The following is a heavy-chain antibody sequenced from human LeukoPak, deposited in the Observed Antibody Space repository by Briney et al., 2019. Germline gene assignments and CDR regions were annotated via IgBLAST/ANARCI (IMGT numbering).Heavy chain of an antibody. CDR3: ARGRFLELTDY. V-gene: IGHV4-39*01. J-gene: IGHJ4*02. CDR1: GGSISSSSYY. CDR2: SYYSGCT. Sequence: PSETLSLTCTVSGGSISSSSYYWGWIRQPPGKGLEWIGSSYYSGCTYYSPSLKGRVTISVDTSKNQFSLKLSSVTAADTAVYYCARGRFLELTDYWGQGTLVTVSS. D-gene: IGHD3-3*01.